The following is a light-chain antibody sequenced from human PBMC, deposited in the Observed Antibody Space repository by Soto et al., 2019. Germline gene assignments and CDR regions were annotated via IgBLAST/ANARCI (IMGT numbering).Light chain of an antibody. CDR3: SSYTTRVTYV. Sequence: QSVLTQPASVSGSPVQSITISCTGTSSDVGAYNYVSWYQQHPGKAPKLMIYDVSNWPFGVSNRFSGSKSGITASLTISGLQDEDEAEYYCSSYTTRVTYVLGTGTKLTVL. CDR2: DVS. J-gene: IGLJ1*01. V-gene: IGLV2-14*01. CDR1: SSDVGAYNY.